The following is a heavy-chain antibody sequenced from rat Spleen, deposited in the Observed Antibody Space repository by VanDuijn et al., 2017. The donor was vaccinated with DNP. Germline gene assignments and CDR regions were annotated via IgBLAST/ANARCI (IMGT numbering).Heavy chain of an antibody. CDR2: ISTGGGNT. CDR3: ARHEGQWDYFDY. CDR1: GFTFSDYA. V-gene: IGHV5S13*01. Sequence: EVQLVESGGGLVQPGRSLKLSCAASGFTFSDYAMAWVRQAPKKGLEWVATISTGGGNTYYRDSVKGRFTISRDNAKNTQYLQMDSLRSEDTATYYCARHEGQWDYFDYWGQGVMVTVSS. D-gene: IGHD1-1*01. J-gene: IGHJ2*01.